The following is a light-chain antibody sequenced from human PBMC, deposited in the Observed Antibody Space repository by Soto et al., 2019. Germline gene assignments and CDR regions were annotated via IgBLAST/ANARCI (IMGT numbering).Light chain of an antibody. Sequence: EIVLTQSPGTLSLSPGERATLSCRASQSVSSSYLAWYQQKPGQAPRLLIYGASSRATGIPDRFSGSGSGTSFTLTISRLAPEDLAVYYCQQYGSSPYTFGQGTKLEIK. CDR2: GAS. CDR1: QSVSSSY. J-gene: IGKJ2*01. V-gene: IGKV3-20*01. CDR3: QQYGSSPYT.